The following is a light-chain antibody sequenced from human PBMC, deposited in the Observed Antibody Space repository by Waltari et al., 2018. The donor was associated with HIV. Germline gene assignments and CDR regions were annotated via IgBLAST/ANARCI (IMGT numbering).Light chain of an antibody. V-gene: IGLV2-14*03. Sequence: QSALTQPASVSGSPGQSITISCTGTSSDVGGYNYVSWYQQHPGKAPKLMIYEVTNRPSGVSIRFSGSKSGNTASLTISGLQVEDEADYYCSSYTSSSLEIFGGGTKLTVL. CDR1: SSDVGGYNY. CDR3: SSYTSSSLEI. J-gene: IGLJ2*01. CDR2: EVT.